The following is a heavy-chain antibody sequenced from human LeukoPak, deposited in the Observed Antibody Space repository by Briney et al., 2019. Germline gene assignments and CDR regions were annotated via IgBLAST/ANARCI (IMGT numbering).Heavy chain of an antibody. Sequence: ASVKVSCKASGYTFTSYDINWVRQATGQGLEWMGWMNPNSGNTGYAQKFQGRVTITRNTSISTAYMELSSLRSEDTAVYYCARGWLSYGLLALPYYYYYMDVWGKGTTVTVSS. D-gene: IGHD2-21*02. CDR3: ARGWLSYGLLALPYYYYYMDV. CDR1: GYTFTSYD. CDR2: MNPNSGNT. J-gene: IGHJ6*03. V-gene: IGHV1-8*03.